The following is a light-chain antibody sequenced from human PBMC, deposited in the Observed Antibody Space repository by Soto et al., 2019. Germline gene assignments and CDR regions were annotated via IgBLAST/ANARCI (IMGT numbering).Light chain of an antibody. Sequence: QSVLTQPPSTSGTPGQRVTISCSGSSSNIGSNTVHWYQQIPGTAPKLLIYTNNQRSSGVSDRFSGSKSDTSASLVISGLQSEDGADYYCATWDNGLTGVVFGGGTKLTVL. CDR2: TNN. CDR3: ATWDNGLTGVV. V-gene: IGLV1-44*01. J-gene: IGLJ2*01. CDR1: SSNIGSNT.